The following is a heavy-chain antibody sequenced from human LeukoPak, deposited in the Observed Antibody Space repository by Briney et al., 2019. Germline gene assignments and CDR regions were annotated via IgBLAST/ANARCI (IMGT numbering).Heavy chain of an antibody. Sequence: GGSLRLSCVASGFTFSNYWMHWVRQIPGKGVVWVSRISGDGNSRIYADSVKGRFTISRDNAKNSLYLQMNSLRAEDTAVYYCAREYDSSGYYKNFDYWGQGTLVTVSS. CDR2: ISGDGNSR. D-gene: IGHD3-22*01. CDR3: AREYDSSGYYKNFDY. V-gene: IGHV3-74*01. CDR1: GFTFSNYW. J-gene: IGHJ4*02.